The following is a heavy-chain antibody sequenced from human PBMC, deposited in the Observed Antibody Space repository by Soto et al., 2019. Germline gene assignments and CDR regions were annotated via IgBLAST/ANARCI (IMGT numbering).Heavy chain of an antibody. V-gene: IGHV1-69*13. Sequence: ASVKVSCKASGGTFSSYAISWVRQAPGQGLEWMGGIIPIFGTANYAQKFQGRVTITADESTSTAYMELSSLRSEDTAVYYCARSSSWSIQKTDSYYYYGMDVWGQGTTVTVSS. CDR1: GGTFSSYA. CDR3: ARSSSWSIQKTDSYYYYGMDV. D-gene: IGHD6-13*01. CDR2: IIPIFGTA. J-gene: IGHJ6*02.